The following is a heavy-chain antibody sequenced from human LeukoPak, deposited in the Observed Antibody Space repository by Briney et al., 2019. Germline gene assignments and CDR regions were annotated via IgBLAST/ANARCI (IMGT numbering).Heavy chain of an antibody. CDR3: ARVSRDGDSTKAASDI. Sequence: ASVKVSCKASGYTFSDYYMHWVRQAPGQGLEWMGWINPNRGGTKYAQKFQGRVTLTRDTSISTAYMELNRVTSDDTAVYYCARVSRDGDSTKAASDIWGQGTMVTVSS. D-gene: IGHD5-24*01. J-gene: IGHJ3*02. V-gene: IGHV1-2*02. CDR1: GYTFSDYY. CDR2: INPNRGGT.